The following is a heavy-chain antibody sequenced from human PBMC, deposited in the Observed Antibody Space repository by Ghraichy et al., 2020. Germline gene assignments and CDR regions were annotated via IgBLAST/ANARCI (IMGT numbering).Heavy chain of an antibody. V-gene: IGHV1-69*13. CDR3: ARFYSSGYYYEGGWDY. CDR2: IIPIFGTA. Sequence: SVKVSCKASGGTFSSYAISWVRQAPGQGLEWMGGIIPIFGTANYAQKFQGRVTITADESTSTAYMELSSLRSEDTAVYYCARFYSSGYYYEGGWDYWGQGTLVTVSS. CDR1: GGTFSSYA. J-gene: IGHJ4*02. D-gene: IGHD3-22*01.